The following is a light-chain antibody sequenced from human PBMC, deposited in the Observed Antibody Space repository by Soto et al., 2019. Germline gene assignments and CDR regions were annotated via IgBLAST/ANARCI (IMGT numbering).Light chain of an antibody. Sequence: EGVLTQSPGTLALSAGERATLSCRASQSVSSSYLAWYQQKPGQAPRLXLYGASSRATDIPDRITGSGSGTDFTLTISRLETEDFAAYYCQQYGGSPPWMFGQGTKVDIK. J-gene: IGKJ1*01. CDR1: QSVSSSY. CDR3: QQYGGSPPWM. V-gene: IGKV3-20*01. CDR2: GAS.